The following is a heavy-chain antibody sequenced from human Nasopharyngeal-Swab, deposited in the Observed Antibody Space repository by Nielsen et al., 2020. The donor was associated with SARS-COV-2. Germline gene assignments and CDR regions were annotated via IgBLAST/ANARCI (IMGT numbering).Heavy chain of an antibody. CDR2: IYYSGSP. J-gene: IGHJ3*02. V-gene: IGHV4-39*07. CDR1: GGSINSGYHY. Sequence: SETLSLTCSVSGGSINSGYHYWVWTRQPPGKDLEWIGSIYYSGSPYYNPSLKSRVTISIDTSKNQFSLKMNSLNAADTAVYYCARAVSSGYYYVHGAFDIWGQGTEVTVSS. D-gene: IGHD3-22*01. CDR3: ARAVSSGYYYVHGAFDI.